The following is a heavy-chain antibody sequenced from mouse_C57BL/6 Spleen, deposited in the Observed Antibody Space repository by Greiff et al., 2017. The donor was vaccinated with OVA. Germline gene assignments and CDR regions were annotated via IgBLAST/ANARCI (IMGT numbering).Heavy chain of an antibody. CDR1: GYAFSSYW. CDR2: IYPGDGDT. CDR3: ARGGSSGPGYFDY. V-gene: IGHV1-80*01. J-gene: IGHJ2*01. Sequence: QVQLQQSGAELVKPGASVKISCKASGYAFSSYWMNWVKQRPGQGLEWIGQIYPGDGDTNYNGKFKGKATLTADKSSSTAYMQLSSLTSEDSAVYFCARGGSSGPGYFDYWGQGTTLTVSS. D-gene: IGHD3-2*02.